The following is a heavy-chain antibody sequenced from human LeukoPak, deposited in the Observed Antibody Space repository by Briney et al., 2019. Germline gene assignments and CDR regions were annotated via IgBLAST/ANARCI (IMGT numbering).Heavy chain of an antibody. D-gene: IGHD2-21*02. CDR1: GFTFSSYA. CDR2: FSGSYGTT. CDR3: AKNKGDWGDFDC. J-gene: IGHJ4*02. Sequence: PGGSLRLSCAASGFTFSSYAMSWVRQAPGKGLEWVSTFSGSYGTTYYADSVKGRFTISRDNSKNTLHLQMNSLRAEDTAVYYCAKNKGDWGDFDCWGQGTLVTVSS. V-gene: IGHV3-23*01.